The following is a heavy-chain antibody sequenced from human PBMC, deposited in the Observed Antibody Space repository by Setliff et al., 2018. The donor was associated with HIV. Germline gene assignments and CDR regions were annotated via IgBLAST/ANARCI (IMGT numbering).Heavy chain of an antibody. V-gene: IGHV3-30*02. CDR3: ARSVIGYYYYGMDV. CDR2: IRYDDTYK. Sequence: PGGSLRLSCAASRFTFSNYWMSWVRQAPGKGLEWVAFIRYDDTYKFYADSVKGRFTISRDNSKNTLYLQMNSLRAEDTAVYYCARSVIGYYYYGMDVWGQGTLVTVSS. CDR1: RFTFSNYW. J-gene: IGHJ6*02. D-gene: IGHD3-10*01.